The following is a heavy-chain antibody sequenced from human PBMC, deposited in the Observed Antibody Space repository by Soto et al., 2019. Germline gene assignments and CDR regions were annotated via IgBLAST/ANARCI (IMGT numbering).Heavy chain of an antibody. J-gene: IGHJ5*02. D-gene: IGHD4-17*01. CDR3: ARGGKSHVDYNGFDP. CDR2: IDYSGST. CDR1: GGSISSYY. Sequence: QVQLQESGPGRGKPSETLSLTCTVSGGSISSYYWSWIRHPPGKGLEWIGYIDYSGSTNYNPSLKRRVTISVDTSKNQFSQKLSSVTAADTAVYYCARGGKSHVDYNGFDPWGQGTLVTVSS. V-gene: IGHV4-59*01.